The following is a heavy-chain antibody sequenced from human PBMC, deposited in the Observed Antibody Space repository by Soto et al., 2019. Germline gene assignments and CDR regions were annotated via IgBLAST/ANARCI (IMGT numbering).Heavy chain of an antibody. V-gene: IGHV3-30*18. CDR3: AKDYDSSGWNCFDP. Sequence: GGSLRLSCGASGFTFSRHGMHWVRQAPGKGLEWVAVISHDGSSQFYADSLKGRFSISRDNSKNTLYLQMNSLRPEDTAVYYCAKDYDSSGWNCFDPWGQGTLVTVSS. CDR1: GFTFSRHG. CDR2: ISHDGSSQ. D-gene: IGHD3-22*01. J-gene: IGHJ5*02.